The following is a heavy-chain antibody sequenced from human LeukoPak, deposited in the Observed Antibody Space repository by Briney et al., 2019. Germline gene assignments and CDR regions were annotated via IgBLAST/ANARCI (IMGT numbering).Heavy chain of an antibody. J-gene: IGHJ4*02. CDR2: IWYDGNKN. CDR1: GFTFSTYG. Sequence: PGGSLRLSCAASGFTFSTYGMHWVRQAPGKGMEWVAVIWYDGNKNYYADSVKGRFTISRDNSKNTLYLQMNSLRVEDKAVYYCARVAQYSSAWYSFDYWGQGTLVTVSS. V-gene: IGHV3-33*01. D-gene: IGHD6-19*01. CDR3: ARVAQYSSAWYSFDY.